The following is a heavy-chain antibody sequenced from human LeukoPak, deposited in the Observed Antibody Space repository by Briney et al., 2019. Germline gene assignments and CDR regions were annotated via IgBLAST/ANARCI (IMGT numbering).Heavy chain of an antibody. CDR1: GFTFSSFG. V-gene: IGHV3-21*01. D-gene: IGHD3-9*01. J-gene: IGHJ4*02. CDR3: ARGVGNFDWLLSY. Sequence: GGSLRLSCAASGFTFSSFGMNWVRQAPGKGLEWVSSISSSGSHIYYADSVKGRFTISRDNAKNSLYLQMNSLRAEDTAVYYCARGVGNFDWLLSYRGQGALVTVSS. CDR2: ISSSGSHI.